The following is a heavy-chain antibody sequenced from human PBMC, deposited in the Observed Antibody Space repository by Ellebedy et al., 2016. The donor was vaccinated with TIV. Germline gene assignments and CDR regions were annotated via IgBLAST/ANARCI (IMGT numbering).Heavy chain of an antibody. D-gene: IGHD1-1*01. CDR3: ARWNEGFDY. CDR1: GGSISGYY. V-gene: IGHV4-59*08. CDR2: IYYSGIT. J-gene: IGHJ4*02. Sequence: MPSETLSLTCTVSGGSISGYYWGWIRQPPGKGLEWIGYIYYSGITDYNPSLRSRVIISVDTSKKQLSLKLSSVTAADAAMYYCARWNEGFDYWGQGTLVTVSS.